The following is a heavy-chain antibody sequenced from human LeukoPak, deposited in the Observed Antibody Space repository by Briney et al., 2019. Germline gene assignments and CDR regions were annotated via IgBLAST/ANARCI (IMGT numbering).Heavy chain of an antibody. CDR1: GYTFASYY. D-gene: IGHD3-22*01. V-gene: IGHV1-46*01. Sequence: GASVKVSCEASGYTFASYYMHWVRQAPGQGLEWMGIINPSGGSTRYAQKFQGRLTTTRDTSTNIVYMELSSLRSEDTAVYYCARDRLVYQYYCESSGYSHWGQGTLVTVSS. CDR3: ARDRLVYQYYCESSGYSH. CDR2: INPSGGST. J-gene: IGHJ4*02.